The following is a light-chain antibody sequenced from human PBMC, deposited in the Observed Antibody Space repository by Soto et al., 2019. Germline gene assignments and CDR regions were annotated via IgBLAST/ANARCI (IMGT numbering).Light chain of an antibody. CDR3: SSYTSSGTYV. CDR2: EVS. CDR1: SSDVGSYDY. V-gene: IGLV2-14*01. Sequence: QSALTQPASVSGSPGQSITISCTGTSSDVGSYDYVSWYQQHPGKAPKLMIYEVSNRPSGVSNRFSGSKSGNTASLTISGLQAEDEADYYCSSYTSSGTYVFGAGTKLTVL. J-gene: IGLJ1*01.